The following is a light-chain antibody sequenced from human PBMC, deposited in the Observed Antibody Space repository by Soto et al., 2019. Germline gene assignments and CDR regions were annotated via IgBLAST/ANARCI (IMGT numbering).Light chain of an antibody. Sequence: DIQMTQSPSSVSASVGDRVTITCRASQTISNWLAWYQQKPGKAPKVLIFDASTLDGGVPSRFSGRRSGTDFTLTISSLQPSDFATYYCQQYNTDPLTFGGGTKVDIK. J-gene: IGKJ4*01. V-gene: IGKV1-5*01. CDR2: DAS. CDR3: QQYNTDPLT. CDR1: QTISNW.